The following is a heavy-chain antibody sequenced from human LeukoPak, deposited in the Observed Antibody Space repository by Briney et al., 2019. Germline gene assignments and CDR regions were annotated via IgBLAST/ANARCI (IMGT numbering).Heavy chain of an antibody. Sequence: PSETLSLTCTVSGGSISSYYWSWIRQPPGKGLEWIGYIYYSGSTNYNPSLKSRVTISVDTSKNQFSLKLSSMTAADTAVYYCARVTYYDFWSGYSYFTGHWYFDLWGRGTLVTVSS. CDR3: ARVTYYDFWSGYSYFTGHWYFDL. CDR1: GGSISSYY. D-gene: IGHD3-3*01. CDR2: IYYSGST. V-gene: IGHV4-59*01. J-gene: IGHJ2*01.